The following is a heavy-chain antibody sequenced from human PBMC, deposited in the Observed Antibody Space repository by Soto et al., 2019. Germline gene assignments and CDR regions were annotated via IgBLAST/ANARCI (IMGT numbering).Heavy chain of an antibody. CDR2: ISAYNGNT. Sequence: QVQLVQSGAEVKKPGASVKVSCKASGYTFTSYGISWVRQAPGRGLEWMGWISAYNGNTNDAQKLQGRVTMTTDTSTSTAYMELRSLRSDDTAVYYCATHENYYYYYYMDVWGKGTTVTVSS. V-gene: IGHV1-18*01. J-gene: IGHJ6*03. CDR1: GYTFTSYG. CDR3: ATHENYYYYYYMDV.